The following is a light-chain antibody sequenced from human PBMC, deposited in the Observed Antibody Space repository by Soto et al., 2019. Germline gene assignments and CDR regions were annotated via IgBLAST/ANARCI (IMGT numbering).Light chain of an antibody. J-gene: IGLJ2*01. CDR2: DVS. CDR3: SSYTSSSHVV. CDR1: SSDVGGYNY. Sequence: QSVLTQPASVSGSPGQSITISCTGTSSDVGGYNYVSWYQQHPGKAPKLMIYDVSNRSSGVSNRFSGSKSGNTASLTISGLQAEDEADYYCSSYTSSSHVVFGGGTKLTVL. V-gene: IGLV2-14*01.